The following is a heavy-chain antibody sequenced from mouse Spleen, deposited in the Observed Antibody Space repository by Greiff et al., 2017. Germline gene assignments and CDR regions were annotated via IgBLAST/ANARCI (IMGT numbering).Heavy chain of an antibody. V-gene: IGHV1-69*01. CDR3: ARWGYYGNYSWFAY. CDR2: IDPSDSYT. Sequence: VQLQQPGAELVMPGASVKLSCKASGYTFTSYWMHWVKQRPGQGLEWIGEIDPSDSYTNYNQKFKGKATLTVDKSSSTAYMQLSSLTSEDSAVYYCARWGYYGNYSWFAYWGQGTLVTVSA. D-gene: IGHD2-1*01. CDR1: GYTFTSYW. J-gene: IGHJ3*01.